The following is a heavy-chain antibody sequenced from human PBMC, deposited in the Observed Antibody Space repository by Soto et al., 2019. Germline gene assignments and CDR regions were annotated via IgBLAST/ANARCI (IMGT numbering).Heavy chain of an antibody. CDR3: AKGLSGAYDYYGMDV. J-gene: IGHJ6*02. V-gene: IGHV3-30*18. CDR2: ISYDGSNK. CDR1: GFTFSSYG. Sequence: QVQLVESGGGVVQPGRSLRLSCAASGFTFSSYGMHWVRQAPGKGLEWVAVISYDGSNKYYADSVKGRFTISRDNSKNTLYLQMNSLRAEDTAVYYCAKGLSGAYDYYGMDVWGQGTTVTVSS.